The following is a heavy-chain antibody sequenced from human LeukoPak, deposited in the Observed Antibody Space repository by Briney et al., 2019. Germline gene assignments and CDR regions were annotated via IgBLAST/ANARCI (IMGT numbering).Heavy chain of an antibody. D-gene: IGHD3-3*01. Sequence: ASVKVSCKTSGYTFTSYGINWVRQAPGQGLEWMGWISAYNDNTNYAQKFQGRVTMTTDTSTSTAYMELRSLRSDDTAVYYCARDPYYDFWSGYRYFDYWGQGTLVTVSS. CDR2: ISAYNDNT. CDR3: ARDPYYDFWSGYRYFDY. J-gene: IGHJ4*02. CDR1: GYTFTSYG. V-gene: IGHV1-18*01.